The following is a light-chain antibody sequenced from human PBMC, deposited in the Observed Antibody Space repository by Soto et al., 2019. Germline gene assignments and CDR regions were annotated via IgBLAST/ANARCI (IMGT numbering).Light chain of an antibody. CDR2: DAS. CDR3: QQYAGT. CDR1: QSISSW. V-gene: IGKV1-5*01. Sequence: DIQMTQSPSTLSASVGDRVTITCRAGQSISSWLAWYQQKPGKAPKLLIYDASSLESGVPSRFSGSGSGTEFTLTISSLQPDEFATYYCQQYAGTFGGGTKVEIK. J-gene: IGKJ4*01.